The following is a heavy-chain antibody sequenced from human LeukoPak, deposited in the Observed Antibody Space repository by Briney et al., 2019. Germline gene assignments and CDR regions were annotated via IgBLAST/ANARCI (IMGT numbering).Heavy chain of an antibody. CDR2: IYSGGST. CDR1: GFTVSSNY. Sequence: GGSLRLSCAASGFTVSSNYMSWVRQAPGKGLEWVSVIYSGGSTYYADSVKGRFTISRDNSKNTLYLQVNSLRADDTAVYYCAKVRHSYCDSGTCFLDYWGHGTLVTVSS. J-gene: IGHJ4*01. D-gene: IGHD2-15*01. V-gene: IGHV3-53*01. CDR3: AKVRHSYCDSGTCFLDY.